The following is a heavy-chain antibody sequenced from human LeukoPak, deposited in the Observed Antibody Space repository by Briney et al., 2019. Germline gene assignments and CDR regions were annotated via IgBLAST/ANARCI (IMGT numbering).Heavy chain of an antibody. CDR1: GVSISSGSYY. D-gene: IGHD6-19*01. J-gene: IGHJ4*02. CDR3: ARVSSAGIWDY. Sequence: PSETLSLTCTVSGVSISSGSYYWSWIRQPAGKGLEWIGRIYTSGSTNYNPSLKSRVTISVDTSKNQFSLKLSSVTAADTAVYYCARVSSAGIWDYWGQGTLVTVSS. V-gene: IGHV4-61*02. CDR2: IYTSGST.